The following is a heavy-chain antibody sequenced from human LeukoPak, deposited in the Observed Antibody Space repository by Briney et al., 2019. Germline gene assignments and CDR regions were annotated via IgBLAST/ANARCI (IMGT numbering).Heavy chain of an antibody. J-gene: IGHJ4*02. CDR2: IYYSGST. Sequence: SETLSLTCSVFGGSISSSSHYWDWIRQPPGEGLEWIGSIYYSGSTYYNPSLKSRVTISVDTSKNQFSLKLISVTAADTAVYYCAGTYYYTSGSYSNFDYWGQGTLVTVSS. D-gene: IGHD3-10*01. V-gene: IGHV4-39*07. CDR3: AGTYYYTSGSYSNFDY. CDR1: GGSISSSSHY.